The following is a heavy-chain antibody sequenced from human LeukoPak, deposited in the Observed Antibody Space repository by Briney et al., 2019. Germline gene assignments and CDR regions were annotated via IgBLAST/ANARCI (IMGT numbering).Heavy chain of an antibody. CDR3: VTLRRSGWYIGD. V-gene: IGHV1-2*02. Sequence: ASVKVSCKASGYTFTDYYMHWVRQAPGQGLEWMGWINPNSGGTNYAEKFQSRVTMTRDTSITTAYMELSSLRSDDTAMYYCVTLRRSGWYIGDWGQGTPVTVSS. J-gene: IGHJ4*02. CDR1: GYTFTDYY. CDR2: INPNSGGT. D-gene: IGHD6-19*01.